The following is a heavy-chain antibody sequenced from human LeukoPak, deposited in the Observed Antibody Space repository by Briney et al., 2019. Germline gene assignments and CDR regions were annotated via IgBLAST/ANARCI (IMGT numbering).Heavy chain of an antibody. CDR2: ISAYNGNT. D-gene: IGHD3-10*01. CDR1: GYTFTSYG. V-gene: IGHV1-18*01. CDR3: ARDIAPVGRWPGGFGY. J-gene: IGHJ4*02. Sequence: ASVKVSCKASGYTFTSYGISWVRQAPGQGLEWMGWISAYNGNTNYAQKLQGRVTMTTDTSTSTAYMELRRLRSDDPAVYSCARDIAPVGRWPGGFGYWGQRTMPTVRS.